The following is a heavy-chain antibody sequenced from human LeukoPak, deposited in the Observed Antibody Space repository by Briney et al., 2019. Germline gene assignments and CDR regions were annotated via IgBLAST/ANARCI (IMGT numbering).Heavy chain of an antibody. CDR1: GFTFNSHS. Sequence: PGGSLRLSCAASGFTFNSHSMNWVRQTPGKGLEWVSYISRSSTTIYYADSVKGRFTISRDNAKNSLYLQMNSLRAEDTAVYYCARERSPKYFNLWGRGTLVTVSS. CDR2: ISRSSTTI. D-gene: IGHD3-3*01. J-gene: IGHJ2*01. CDR3: ARERSPKYFNL. V-gene: IGHV3-48*01.